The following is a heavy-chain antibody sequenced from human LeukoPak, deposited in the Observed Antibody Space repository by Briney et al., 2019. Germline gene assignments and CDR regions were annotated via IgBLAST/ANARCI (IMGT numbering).Heavy chain of an antibody. J-gene: IGHJ4*02. CDR2: INPNSGGT. Sequence: ASVKVSCKAPGYTFTGYYMHWVRQAPGQGLEWMGWINPNSGGTNYAQKFQGRVTVTRDTSTSTAYMELSRLRSDDTAVYYCARVYDSSGYYPGAYWGQGTLVTVSS. CDR1: GYTFTGYY. V-gene: IGHV1-2*02. CDR3: ARVYDSSGYYPGAY. D-gene: IGHD3-22*01.